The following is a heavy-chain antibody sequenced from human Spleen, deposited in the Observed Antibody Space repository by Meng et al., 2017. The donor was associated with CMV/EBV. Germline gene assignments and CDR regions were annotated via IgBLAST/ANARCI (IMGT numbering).Heavy chain of an antibody. V-gene: IGHV4-39*07. Sequence: SETLSLTCTVSGGSISSHNYCWVWIRQPPGKGLEWIGSIYYSGSTDHNPSLKSRVTISVDTSKNHFSLSVTSVTAADTAVYYCARAVMVGATIDYWGQGTLVTVSS. CDR3: ARAVMVGATIDY. CDR2: IYYSGST. CDR1: GGSISSHNYC. J-gene: IGHJ4*02. D-gene: IGHD1-26*01.